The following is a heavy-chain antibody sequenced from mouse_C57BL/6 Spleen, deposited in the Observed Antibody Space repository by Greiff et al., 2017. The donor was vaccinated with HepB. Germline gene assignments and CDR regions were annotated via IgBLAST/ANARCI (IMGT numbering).Heavy chain of an antibody. CDR2: IDPNSGGT. D-gene: IGHD2-5*01. CDR3: AKSYSNYAWFAY. Sequence: QVHVKQSGAELVKPGASVKLSCKASGYTFTSYWMHWVKQRPGRGLEWIGRIDPNSGGTKYNEKFKSKATLTVDKPSSTAYMQLSSLTSEDSAVYYCAKSYSNYAWFAYWGQGTLVTVSA. CDR1: GYTFTSYW. V-gene: IGHV1-72*01. J-gene: IGHJ3*01.